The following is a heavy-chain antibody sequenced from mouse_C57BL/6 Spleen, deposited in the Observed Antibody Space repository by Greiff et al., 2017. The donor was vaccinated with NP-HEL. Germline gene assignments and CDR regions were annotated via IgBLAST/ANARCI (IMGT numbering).Heavy chain of an antibody. CDR2: IHPNSGST. J-gene: IGHJ3*01. CDR3: ARSGYYYGSSSWFAY. D-gene: IGHD1-1*01. CDR1: GYTFTSYW. Sequence: VQLQQPGAELVKPGASVKLSCKASGYTFTSYWMHWVKQRPGQGLEWIGMIHPNSGSTNYNEKFKSKATLTVDKSSSTAYMQLSSLTSEDSAVYYCARSGYYYGSSSWFAYWGQGTLVTVSA. V-gene: IGHV1-64*01.